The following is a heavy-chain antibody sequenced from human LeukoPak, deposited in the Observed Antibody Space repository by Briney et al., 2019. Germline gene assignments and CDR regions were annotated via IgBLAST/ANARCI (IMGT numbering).Heavy chain of an antibody. Sequence: GGSLRLSCAASGFTFSSYGMHWVRQAPGKGLEWAAVISYDGSNKYYADSVKGRFTISRDNSKNTLYLQMNSLRAEDTAVYYCARDRGGLWFGEPPTLGYWGQGTLVTVSS. CDR3: ARDRGGLWFGEPPTLGY. V-gene: IGHV3-30*03. CDR2: ISYDGSNK. J-gene: IGHJ4*02. D-gene: IGHD3-10*01. CDR1: GFTFSSYG.